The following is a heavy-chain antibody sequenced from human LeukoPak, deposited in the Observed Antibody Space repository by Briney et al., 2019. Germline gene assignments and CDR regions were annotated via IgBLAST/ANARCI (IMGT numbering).Heavy chain of an antibody. D-gene: IGHD3-22*01. V-gene: IGHV4-59*01. CDR2: IYYSGST. CDR3: ARINYFDSSGYFYSTY. CDR1: GGSISGYY. Sequence: SETLSLTCTVSGGSISGYYWSWIRQPPGKGLEWIGYIYYSGSTNYNPSLKSRVTISVDTSKNQFSLKLSSVTAADTAVYYCARINYFDSSGYFYSTYWGQGTLVTVSS. J-gene: IGHJ4*02.